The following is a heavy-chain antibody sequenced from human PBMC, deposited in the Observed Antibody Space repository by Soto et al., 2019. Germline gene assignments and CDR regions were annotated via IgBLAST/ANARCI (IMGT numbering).Heavy chain of an antibody. CDR1: GGSFSGYY. V-gene: IGHV4-34*01. J-gene: IGHJ4*02. Sequence: SETLSLTCAVYGGSFSGYYWSWIRQPPGKGLEWIGEINHSGSTNYNPSLKSRVTISVDTSKNQFSLKLSSVTAADTAVYYCARAMVRGVIVYWGQGTLVTVSS. D-gene: IGHD3-10*01. CDR3: ARAMVRGVIVY. CDR2: INHSGST.